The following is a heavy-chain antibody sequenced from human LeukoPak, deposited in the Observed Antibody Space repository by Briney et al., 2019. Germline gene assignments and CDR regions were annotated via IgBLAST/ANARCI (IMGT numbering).Heavy chain of an antibody. V-gene: IGHV1-2*02. CDR3: ARWVSLEYGDYAEDLDY. D-gene: IGHD4-17*01. J-gene: IGHJ4*02. CDR2: INPNSGGT. CDR1: GYTFTGYY. Sequence: ASVKVSCKASGYTFTGYYMHWVRQAPGQGLEWMGWINPNSGGTNYAQKFQGRVTMTRDTSISTAYMELSRLRSDDTAVYYCARWVSLEYGDYAEDLDYWGQGTLVTVSS.